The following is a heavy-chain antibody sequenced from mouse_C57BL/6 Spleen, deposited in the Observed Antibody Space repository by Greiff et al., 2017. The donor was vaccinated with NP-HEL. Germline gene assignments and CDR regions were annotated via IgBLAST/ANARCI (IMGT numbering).Heavy chain of an antibody. CDR2: ISDGGSYT. V-gene: IGHV5-4*01. Sequence: EVKLMESGGGLVKPGGSLKLSCAASGFTFSSYAMSWVRQTPEKRLEWVATISDGGSYTYYPDNVKGRFTISRDNAKNNLYLQMSHLNSEYTAMYYCARDLGLYAIDYWGQGTSVTVSS. CDR3: ARDLGLYAIDY. D-gene: IGHD4-1*01. J-gene: IGHJ4*01. CDR1: GFTFSSYA.